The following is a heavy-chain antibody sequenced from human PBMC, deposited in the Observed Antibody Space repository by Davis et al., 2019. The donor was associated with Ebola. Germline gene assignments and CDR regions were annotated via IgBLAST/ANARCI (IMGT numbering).Heavy chain of an antibody. CDR1: GGSIRDSNYY. D-gene: IGHD3-3*01. V-gene: IGHV4-39*01. CDR2: ISFSGRS. J-gene: IGHJ3*02. Sequence: SETLSLTCTVSGGSIRDSNYYWDWIRQSPGKGLEWIATISFSGRSYYNPSLESRVSISIATSKNQFSLRLSSVTAADTAVYYCARHLYDFWTNYYHHDAFDIWGQGTMVTVSS. CDR3: ARHLYDFWTNYYHHDAFDI.